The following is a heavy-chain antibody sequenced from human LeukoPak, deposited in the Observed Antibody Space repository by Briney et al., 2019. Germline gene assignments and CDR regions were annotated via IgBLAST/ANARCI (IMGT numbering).Heavy chain of an antibody. Sequence: SSETLSLTCTVSGGFISSSTYHWGWIRQPPGKGLEWIGSFYNSGGTYYNPSLKSRVTISVDTSKNQFSLKLSSVTAADTAVYYCARRRVTTSYYFDYWGQGTLVTVSS. D-gene: IGHD4-17*01. CDR3: ARRRVTTSYYFDY. CDR1: GGFISSSTYH. V-gene: IGHV4-39*07. CDR2: FYNSGGT. J-gene: IGHJ4*02.